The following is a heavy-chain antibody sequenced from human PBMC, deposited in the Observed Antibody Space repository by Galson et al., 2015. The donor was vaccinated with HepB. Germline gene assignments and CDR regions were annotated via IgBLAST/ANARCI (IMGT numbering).Heavy chain of an antibody. Sequence: SLRLSCAASGFTFSSYAMSWVRQAPGKGLEWVSAISGSGGSTYYADSVKGRFTISRDNSKNTLYLQMNSLRAEDTAVYYCAKGGGSYSGAFDIWGQGTMVTVSS. D-gene: IGHD1-26*01. CDR2: ISGSGGST. CDR3: AKGGGSYSGAFDI. CDR1: GFTFSSYA. J-gene: IGHJ3*02. V-gene: IGHV3-23*01.